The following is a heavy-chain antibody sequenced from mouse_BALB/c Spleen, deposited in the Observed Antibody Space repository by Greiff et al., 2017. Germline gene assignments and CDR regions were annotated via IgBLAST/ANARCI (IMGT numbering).Heavy chain of an antibody. CDR2: ISSGGGST. J-gene: IGHJ3*01. D-gene: IGHD1-2*01. CDR3: ARHIYYGYGFAY. Sequence: EVKLVESGGGLVKPGGSLKLSCAASGFAFSSYDMSWVRQTPEKRLEWVAYISSGGGSTYYPDTVKGRFTISRDNAKNTLYLQMSSLKSEDTAMYYCARHIYYGYGFAYWGQGTLVTVSA. V-gene: IGHV5-12-1*01. CDR1: GFAFSSYD.